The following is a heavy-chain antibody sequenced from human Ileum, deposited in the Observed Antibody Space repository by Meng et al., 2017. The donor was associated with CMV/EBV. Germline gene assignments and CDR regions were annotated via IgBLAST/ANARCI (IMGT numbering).Heavy chain of an antibody. D-gene: IGHD7-27*01. CDR1: ADSFTGYP. J-gene: IGHJ4*02. CDR3: VRGNWVSDF. Sequence: QVQLQQGGAEVLKPSETLSLTHTVSADSFTGYPWTWIRQPPGKGPEWIGEINYRGSIHYNPSLESRVTISLDMSTNQLSLKLNSVTAADTAVYYCVRGNWVSDFWGQGTLVTASS. CDR2: INYRGSI. V-gene: IGHV4-34*01.